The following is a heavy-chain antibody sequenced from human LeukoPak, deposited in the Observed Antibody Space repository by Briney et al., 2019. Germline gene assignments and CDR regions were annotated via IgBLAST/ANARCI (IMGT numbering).Heavy chain of an antibody. CDR3: ATSSGWKSNIDY. Sequence: ASVKVSCKASGYTFTGYYMHWVRQAPGEGLEWMGWINPNSGGINYAQKFQGRVTMTRDTSISTAYMELSRLRSDDTAVFYCATSSGWKSNIDYWGQGTLVTVSS. J-gene: IGHJ4*02. V-gene: IGHV1-2*02. D-gene: IGHD6-19*01. CDR2: INPNSGGI. CDR1: GYTFTGYY.